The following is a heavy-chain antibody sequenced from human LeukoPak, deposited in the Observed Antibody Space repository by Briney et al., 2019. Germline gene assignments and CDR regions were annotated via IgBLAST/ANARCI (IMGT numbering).Heavy chain of an antibody. CDR2: ISYDGSNK. J-gene: IGHJ4*02. CDR3: ARGIPGNY. CDR1: GFTFSSYA. Sequence: GGSLRLSCAASGFTFSSYAMHWVRQAPGKGLEWVAVISYDGSNKYYADSVKGRFTISRDNSKNTLYLQMNSLRAEDTAVYYCARGIPGNYWGQGTLVTVSS. D-gene: IGHD2-21*01. V-gene: IGHV3-30-3*01.